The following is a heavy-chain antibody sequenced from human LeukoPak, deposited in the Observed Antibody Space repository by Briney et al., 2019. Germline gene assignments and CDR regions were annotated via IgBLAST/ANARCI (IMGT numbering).Heavy chain of an antibody. J-gene: IGHJ5*02. CDR1: GGSISSGGYY. D-gene: IGHD6-13*01. Sequence: SETLSLTCTVSGGSISSGGYYWSWIRQHPGKGLEWIGYIYYSGSTYYNPSLKSRVTISVDTSKNQFSLKLSSVTAADTAVYYCARVLIAAAGTGYYEWFDPWGQGTLVTVSS. CDR3: ARVLIAAAGTGYYEWFDP. V-gene: IGHV4-31*03. CDR2: IYYSGST.